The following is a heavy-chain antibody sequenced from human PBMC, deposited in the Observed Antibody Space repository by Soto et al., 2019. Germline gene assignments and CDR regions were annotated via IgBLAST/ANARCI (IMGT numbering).Heavy chain of an antibody. D-gene: IGHD3-3*01. CDR3: AHTHGVTIFGVVPEADYYYYGMDV. CDR2: IYWDDDK. V-gene: IGHV2-5*02. CDR1: GFSLSTSGVG. J-gene: IGHJ6*02. Sequence: SGPTLVNPPQTLTLTCTFSGFSLSTSGVGVGWIRQPPGKALEWLALIYWDDDKRYSPSLKSRLTITKDTSKNQVVLTMTNMDPVDTATYYCAHTHGVTIFGVVPEADYYYYGMDVWGQGTTVTVSS.